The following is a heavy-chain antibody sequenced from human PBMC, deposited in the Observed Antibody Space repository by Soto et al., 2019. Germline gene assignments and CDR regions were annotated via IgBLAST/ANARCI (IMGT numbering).Heavy chain of an antibody. D-gene: IGHD5-18*01. Sequence: QVQLVQSGAEVKKPGSSVKVSCKASGGTFSSYAISWVRQAPGQGLEWMGGIIPIFGTANYAQKFQGRVTITADESTSTAYMELSSLRSEDTAVYYCARVKGYCYGHYYGMDVWGQGTTVTVSS. V-gene: IGHV1-69*12. CDR1: GGTFSSYA. CDR3: ARVKGYCYGHYYGMDV. J-gene: IGHJ6*02. CDR2: IIPIFGTA.